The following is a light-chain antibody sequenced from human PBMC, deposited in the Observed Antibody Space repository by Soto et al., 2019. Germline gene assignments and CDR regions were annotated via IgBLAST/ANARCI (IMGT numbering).Light chain of an antibody. CDR3: HQYGSSPLT. J-gene: IGKJ4*01. CDR2: GAS. Sequence: EIVLTQSPGTLSLSPGERATLSCRASQSVTSSYLAWYQQKPGQAPRLLIYGASNMATGIPDRFSGSGSGTDFTLTISRLEPEDFAVYYCHQYGSSPLTFGGGTKVEIK. V-gene: IGKV3-20*01. CDR1: QSVTSSY.